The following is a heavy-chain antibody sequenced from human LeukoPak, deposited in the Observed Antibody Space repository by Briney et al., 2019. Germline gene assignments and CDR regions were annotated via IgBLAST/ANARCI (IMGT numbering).Heavy chain of an antibody. CDR3: ARGLGILMRFGFQS. Sequence: SETLXLTCTVSGGSMSSYYWSWIRQPPGKGLEWIGYIYDSGSTNHNPSLKSRVTISVDTSKNQFSLKLSSVTAADTAVYYCARGLGILMRFGFQSWGQGTLVTVSS. CDR1: GGSMSSYY. V-gene: IGHV4-59*08. J-gene: IGHJ4*02. CDR2: IYDSGST. D-gene: IGHD3-10*01.